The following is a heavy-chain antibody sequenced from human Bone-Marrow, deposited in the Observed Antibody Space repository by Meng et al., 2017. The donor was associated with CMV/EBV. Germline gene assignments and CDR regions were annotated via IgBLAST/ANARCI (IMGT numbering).Heavy chain of an antibody. CDR2: ISHSGSA. V-gene: IGHV4-34*01. Sequence: SLTCAVSGGSFSDSYWSWIRQPPGKGLDWIGEISHSGSANYKSSLRSRVAISIDTSNNQFSLKLSSVTAADTAVYYCARVTNWGYFDLWGRGTLVTVSS. J-gene: IGHJ2*01. CDR1: GGSFSDSY. D-gene: IGHD7-27*01. CDR3: ARVTNWGYFDL.